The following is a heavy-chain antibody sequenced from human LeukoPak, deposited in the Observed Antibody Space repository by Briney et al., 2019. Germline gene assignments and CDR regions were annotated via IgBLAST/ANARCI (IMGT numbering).Heavy chain of an antibody. CDR1: GFTFDNYA. CDR2: ISWNSGSI. V-gene: IGHV3-9*03. Sequence: GGSLRLSCAASGFTFDNYAMHWVRQAPGKGLEWVSGISWNSGSIVYVDSVKGRFTISRDNAKNSLYLQMDSLRPEDMALYYCVKDVFWGFCSGGSCSAHFDYWGQGTLVTVSS. CDR3: VKDVFWGFCSGGSCSAHFDY. J-gene: IGHJ4*02. D-gene: IGHD2-15*01.